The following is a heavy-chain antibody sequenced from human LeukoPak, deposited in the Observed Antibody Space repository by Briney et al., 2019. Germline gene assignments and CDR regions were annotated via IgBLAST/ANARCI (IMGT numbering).Heavy chain of an antibody. V-gene: IGHV1-8*01. Sequence: GASVKVSCKASGYPFTSYDINWVRQATGQGLEWMGWMNPNSGNTGYAQKFQGRVTMTRNTSISTAYMELSSLRSEDAAVYYCARGFEVVDTAMVTYYYYYYMDVWGKGTTVTVSS. CDR2: MNPNSGNT. D-gene: IGHD5-18*01. CDR1: GYPFTSYD. J-gene: IGHJ6*03. CDR3: ARGFEVVDTAMVTYYYYYYMDV.